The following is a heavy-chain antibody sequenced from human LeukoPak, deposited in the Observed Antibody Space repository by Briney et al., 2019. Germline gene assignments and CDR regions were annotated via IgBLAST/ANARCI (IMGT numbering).Heavy chain of an antibody. D-gene: IGHD3/OR15-3a*01. CDR1: GGSFSGYY. V-gene: IGHV4-59*01. CDR2: IYYSGST. CDR3: ARSHSVWTSFDY. Sequence: PSETLSLTCAVYGGSFSGYYWSWIRQPPGKGLEWIGYIYYSGSTNYNPSLKSRVTISVDTSKNQFSLKLSSVTAADTAVYYCARSHSVWTSFDYWSQGTLVTVSS. J-gene: IGHJ4*02.